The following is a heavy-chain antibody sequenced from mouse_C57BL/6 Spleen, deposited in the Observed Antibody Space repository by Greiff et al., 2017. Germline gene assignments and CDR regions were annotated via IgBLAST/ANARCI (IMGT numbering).Heavy chain of an antibody. Sequence: DVKLVESEGGLVQPGSSLKLSCTASGFTFSGYSMAWVRQAPEKSLEWVANINYDGSSTYYLDSLKSRFIISRDNAKNNLYLQMSCLKSEDTATYYCARDYCYRWDYWGQGTSVTVSA. CDR1: GFTFSGYS. CDR2: INYDGSST. D-gene: IGHD2-12*01. J-gene: IGHJ4*01. V-gene: IGHV5-16*01. CDR3: ARDYCYRWDY.